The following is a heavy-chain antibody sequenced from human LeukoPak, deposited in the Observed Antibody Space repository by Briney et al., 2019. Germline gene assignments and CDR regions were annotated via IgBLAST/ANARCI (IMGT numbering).Heavy chain of an antibody. D-gene: IGHD6-13*01. Sequence: SQTLSLTCAVSGDTISRNSATWNWIRQSPSRGLEWLGRTYYRAKWYNDYAVSVKSRITINPDTSKNPFSLQLNSVTPDDTAVYYCARDLGVGAAVYFDFWGQGTLVTVSS. V-gene: IGHV6-1*01. CDR3: ARDLGVGAAVYFDF. CDR2: TYYRAKWYN. CDR1: GDTISRNSAT. J-gene: IGHJ4*02.